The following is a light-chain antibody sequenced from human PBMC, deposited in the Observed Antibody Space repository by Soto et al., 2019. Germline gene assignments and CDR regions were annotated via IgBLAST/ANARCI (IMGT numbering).Light chain of an antibody. CDR3: ASWDDSLNVLV. V-gene: IGLV1-47*01. J-gene: IGLJ2*01. CDR1: SSNIGYNY. Sequence: QSVLTQPPSTSGTPGQRVTISCSGGSSNIGYNYVYWYQQLPGTAPKLLISRNNLRPSGVPDRFSGSKSGTSASLAISGLRSEDEADYYCASWDDSLNVLVFGGGTKLTVL. CDR2: RNN.